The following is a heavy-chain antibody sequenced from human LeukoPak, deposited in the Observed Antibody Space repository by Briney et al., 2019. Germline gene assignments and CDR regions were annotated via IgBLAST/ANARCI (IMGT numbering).Heavy chain of an antibody. CDR1: GGSISSYY. D-gene: IGHD3-22*01. Sequence: PSETLSLTCTVSGGSISSYYWSWIRQPPGKGLEWIGSIYHSGSTYYNPSLKSRVTISVDTSKNQFSLKLSSVTAADTAVYYCARVWGSYYDSSGPDTYWGQGTLVTVSS. CDR3: ARVWGSYYDSSGPDTY. V-gene: IGHV4-38-2*02. J-gene: IGHJ4*02. CDR2: IYHSGST.